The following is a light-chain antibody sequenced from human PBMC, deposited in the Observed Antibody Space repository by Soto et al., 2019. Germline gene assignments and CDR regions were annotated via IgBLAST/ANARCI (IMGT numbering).Light chain of an antibody. V-gene: IGLV1-44*01. CDR1: SSNIGSNT. Sequence: QSVLTQPPSASGTPGQRVTISCSGSSSNIGSNTVNWYQQLPGTAPKLLIYSNNQRPSGVPDRFSGSKSGTSASLAISGLQSEDEVDYYCEAWDDSLNGYVFGSGTKVTVL. J-gene: IGLJ1*01. CDR2: SNN. CDR3: EAWDDSLNGYV.